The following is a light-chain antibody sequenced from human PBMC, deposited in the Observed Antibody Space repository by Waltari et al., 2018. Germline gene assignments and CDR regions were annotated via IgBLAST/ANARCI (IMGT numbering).Light chain of an antibody. CDR2: KDS. CDR1: VLAKNY. V-gene: IGLV3-27*01. J-gene: IGLJ2*01. Sequence: SYELTQPSSVSVSPGQTARITCSGDVLAKNYVRWFQQKPGQAPVLVIYKDSERHSGIPDRISGSTSVTTVTLTISGAQVEDEADYYCYCAADSNVRVFGGGTRLTVL. CDR3: YCAADSNVRV.